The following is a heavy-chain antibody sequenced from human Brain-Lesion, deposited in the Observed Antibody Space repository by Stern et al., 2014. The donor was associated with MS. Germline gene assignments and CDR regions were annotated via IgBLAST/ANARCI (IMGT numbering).Heavy chain of an antibody. V-gene: IGHV5-51*03. J-gene: IGHJ4*02. CDR1: GYLFDDYW. D-gene: IGHD5-12*01. CDR3: GRSPATPSGYDRFDY. CDR2: IFPRDSNT. Sequence: EVQLVESGAEVKKPGESLKISCEASGYLFDDYWIGWVRQMSGRGLELVAIIFPRDSNTRYSPSVQGQVTISADKSLSTAYLQWRSLKAPTPAIYYCGRSPATPSGYDRFDYWGQGALVTVSS.